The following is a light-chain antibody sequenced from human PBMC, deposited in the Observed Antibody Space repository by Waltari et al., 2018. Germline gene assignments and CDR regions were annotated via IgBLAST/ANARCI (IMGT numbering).Light chain of an antibody. Sequence: QSVLTQPPSESAAPGQKVTISCSGAASNIGNNFVSWYQQFPGAFPKLFIFGANKRPSGIPDRCSGAKAGTSATLGITGLQTGDEADYYCGTWDNSLSGWVFGTGTKLTVL. CDR3: GTWDNSLSGWV. CDR2: GAN. V-gene: IGLV1-51*01. CDR1: ASNIGNNF. J-gene: IGLJ3*02.